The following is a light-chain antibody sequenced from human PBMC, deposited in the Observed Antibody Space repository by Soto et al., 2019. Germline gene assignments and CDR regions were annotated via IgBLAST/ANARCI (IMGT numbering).Light chain of an antibody. CDR3: CSYAGSSTFAV. CDR1: SSDVGSYNL. Sequence: QSLLTQPASVSGSPGQSITISCTGTSSDVGSYNLVSWYQQHPGKAPKLMIYEVSKRPSGVSNRFSGSKSGNTASLTISGLQAEDEADYYCCSYAGSSTFAVFGTGTKLTVL. J-gene: IGLJ1*01. V-gene: IGLV2-23*02. CDR2: EVS.